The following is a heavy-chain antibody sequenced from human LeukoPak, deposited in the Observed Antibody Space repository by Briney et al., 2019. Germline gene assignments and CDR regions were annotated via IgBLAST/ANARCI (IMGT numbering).Heavy chain of an antibody. D-gene: IGHD3-10*02. V-gene: IGHV3-21*01. J-gene: IGHJ6*04. CDR1: GFTFSSYS. CDR2: ISTSSSYI. CDR3: AELGITMIGGV. Sequence: GGSLRLSCAASGFTFSSYSMNWVRQAPGKGLEWVSFISTSSSYIHNADSVKGRFTISRHNAKNSLYLQMNSLRAEDTAVYYCAELGITMIGGVWGKGTTVTISS.